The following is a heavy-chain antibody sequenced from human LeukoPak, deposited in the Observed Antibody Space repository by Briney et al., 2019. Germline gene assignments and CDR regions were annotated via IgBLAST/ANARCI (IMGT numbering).Heavy chain of an antibody. CDR2: IYYSGST. J-gene: IGHJ5*02. Sequence: SETLSLTCAVSGGSISSSSYYWGWIRQPPGKGLEWIGSIYYSGSTYYNPSLKSRVTISVDTSKNQFSLKLSSVTAADTAVYYCARDLGIAVAKTISTWFDPWGQGTLVTVSS. CDR1: GGSISSSSYY. D-gene: IGHD6-19*01. CDR3: ARDLGIAVAKTISTWFDP. V-gene: IGHV4-39*01.